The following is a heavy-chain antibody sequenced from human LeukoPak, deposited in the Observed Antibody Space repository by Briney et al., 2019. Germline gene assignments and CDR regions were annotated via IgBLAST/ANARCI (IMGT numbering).Heavy chain of an antibody. D-gene: IGHD3-10*01. CDR2: ISSSRSTI. CDR1: GFTFSSYS. CDR3: ARGPLWFQYYFDY. V-gene: IGHV3-48*04. J-gene: IGHJ4*02. Sequence: GGSLRLSCAASGFTFSSYSMNWVRQAPGKGLEWVSYISSSRSTIYYADSVKGRFTISRGNAKNSLYLQMNSLRAEDTAVYYCARGPLWFQYYFDYWGQGTLVTVSS.